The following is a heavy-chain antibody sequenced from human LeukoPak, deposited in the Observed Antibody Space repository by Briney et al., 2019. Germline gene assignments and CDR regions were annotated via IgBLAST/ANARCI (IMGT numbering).Heavy chain of an antibody. CDR3: ARYRYCNSTSCYPNWFDP. Sequence: GGSLRLSCAASGFTVSSNYMSWVRQAPGKGLEWVSVIYSGGSTYYADSVKGRFTISRDNAKNSLYLQMNSLRAEDTAVYYCARYRYCNSTSCYPNWFDPWGQGTLVTVSS. CDR1: GFTVSSNY. J-gene: IGHJ5*02. D-gene: IGHD2-2*01. V-gene: IGHV3-53*01. CDR2: IYSGGST.